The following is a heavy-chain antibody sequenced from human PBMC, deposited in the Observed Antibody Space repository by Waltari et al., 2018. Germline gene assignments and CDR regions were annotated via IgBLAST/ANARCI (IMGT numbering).Heavy chain of an antibody. J-gene: IGHJ4*02. CDR3: ASDPTLFGIRQNYFDS. D-gene: IGHD3-3*01. V-gene: IGHV3-7*04. CDR2: INQDGET. Sequence: ESQLVESGGTLVRPGGSLRLSCAVSGFSLGDHCMSWVRQAPGKGLEWVASINQDGETDYVDSVKGRFTISRDTAKNSLYLLLNTLGADDSGVYFCASDPTLFGIRQNYFDSWGQGTQVTVSS. CDR1: GFSLGDHC.